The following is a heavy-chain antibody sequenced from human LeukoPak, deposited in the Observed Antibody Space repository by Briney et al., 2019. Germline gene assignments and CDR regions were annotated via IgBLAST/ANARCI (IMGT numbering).Heavy chain of an antibody. J-gene: IGHJ4*02. CDR1: GGSISSSSSY. D-gene: IGHD6-13*01. CDR3: ARGPWQQLAHFDY. V-gene: IGHV4-39*07. CDR2: IYFTGST. Sequence: SETLSLTCTVSGGSISSSSSYWGWIRQPSGKGLEWIANIYFTGSTYYNSSLRSRATISIDTSKNQFSLRLNSVTAADTAVYYCARGPWQQLAHFDYWGQGTLATVSS.